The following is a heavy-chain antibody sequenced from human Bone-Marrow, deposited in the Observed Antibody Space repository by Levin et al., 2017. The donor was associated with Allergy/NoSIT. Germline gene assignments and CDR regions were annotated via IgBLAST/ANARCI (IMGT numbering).Heavy chain of an antibody. CDR1: GFTFSDHH. J-gene: IGHJ5*02. Sequence: GGSLRLSCAASGFTFSDHHMSWIRQAPGKGLEWVSYISNSVYTIYYADSVKGRFTISRDNAKNSLYLQMNSLRAEDTAVYYCATYSSGFRNWFDPWGQGTLVTVSS. CDR2: ISNSVYTI. CDR3: ATYSSGFRNWFDP. V-gene: IGHV3-11*01. D-gene: IGHD6-19*01.